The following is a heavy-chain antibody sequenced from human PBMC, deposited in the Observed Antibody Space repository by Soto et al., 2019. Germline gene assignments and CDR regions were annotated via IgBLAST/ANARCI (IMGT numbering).Heavy chain of an antibody. J-gene: IGHJ3*02. CDR1: GFTFDAFA. Sequence: EVQLVESGGDLVLPGRSLRLSCTASGFTFDAFAMHWVRQAPGKGLEWVSGISWNSGSIGYADPVKGRFTISRDNAKKSLYLEMNGLKTEDTALYYCAKTAPPYDSQGYYPFDIWGQGTLVSVSS. CDR2: ISWNSGSI. V-gene: IGHV3-9*01. D-gene: IGHD3-22*01. CDR3: AKTAPPYDSQGYYPFDI.